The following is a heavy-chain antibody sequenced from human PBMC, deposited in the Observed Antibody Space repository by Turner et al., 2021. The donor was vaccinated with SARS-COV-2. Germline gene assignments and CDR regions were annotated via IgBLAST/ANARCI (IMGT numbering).Heavy chain of an antibody. CDR2: ISSSGSTI. J-gene: IGHJ5*02. V-gene: IGHV3-48*03. CDR1: GFTFSSYE. Sequence: EVQLVESGGGLVQPGGSLRPSCAASGFTFSSYEMNWVRQAQGKGLEWVSYISSSGSTIYYADSVKGRFTISRDNAKNSLYLQMNSLRAEDTAVYYCARAASFLNWFDPWGQGTLVTVSS. CDR3: ARAASFLNWFDP.